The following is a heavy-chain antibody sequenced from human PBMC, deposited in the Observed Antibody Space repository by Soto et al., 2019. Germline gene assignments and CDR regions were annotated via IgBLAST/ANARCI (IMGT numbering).Heavy chain of an antibody. CDR2: INHSGST. J-gene: IGHJ4*02. CDR1: GGSFSGYY. D-gene: IGHD6-13*01. V-gene: IGHV4-34*01. CDR3: ARGEAAAGSNYFDY. Sequence: SETLSLTCAVYGGSFSGYYWSWIRQPPGKGLEWIGEINHSGSTNYNPSLKSRVTISVDTSKNQFSLKLSSVTAADTAVYYCARGEAAAGSNYFDYWGQGTLVTVSS.